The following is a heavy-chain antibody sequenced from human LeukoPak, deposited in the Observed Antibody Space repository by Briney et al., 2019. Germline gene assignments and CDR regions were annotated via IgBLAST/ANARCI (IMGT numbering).Heavy chain of an antibody. CDR3: AKDRGTTGLAPPSMDV. D-gene: IGHD1-14*01. J-gene: IGHJ6*03. Sequence: GSLRLSCAASGFTFSSYSMNWVRQAPGKGLEWVSYISSSSSTIYYADSVKGRFTISRDNSKNTLYLQMNSLRAEDTAVYYCAKDRGTTGLAPPSMDVWGKGTTVTISS. CDR2: ISSSSSTI. V-gene: IGHV3-48*01. CDR1: GFTFSSYS.